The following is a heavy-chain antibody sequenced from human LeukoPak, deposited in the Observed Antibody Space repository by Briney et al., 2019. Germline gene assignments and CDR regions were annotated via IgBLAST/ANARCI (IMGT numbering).Heavy chain of an antibody. V-gene: IGHV4-39*01. D-gene: IGHD1-26*01. J-gene: IGHJ4*02. CDR2: VFYSGST. CDR3: ARQSGRGPPLDF. Sequence: SETLSLTCSVSGFSIRSGSHYWGWVRQPPGQGLEWIGTVFYSGSTDSNPPLRSRLTISVDTSKNQFSLELTSVTAADTAVYFCARQSGRGPPLDFWGPGTLVIVSS. CDR1: GFSIRSGSHY.